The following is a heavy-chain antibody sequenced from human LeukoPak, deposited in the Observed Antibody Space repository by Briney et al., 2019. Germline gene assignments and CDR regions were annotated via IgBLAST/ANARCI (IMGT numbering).Heavy chain of an antibody. V-gene: IGHV1-69*06. CDR3: AREVIEYYYDSSGYFV. CDR2: IIPIFGTA. Sequence: AASVKVSCKASGGTFSSYAISWVRQAPGQGLEWMGGIIPIFGTANYAQKFQGRVTITADKSTSTAYMELSSLRSEDTAVYYCAREVIEYYYDSSGYFVWGQGTLVTVSS. D-gene: IGHD3-22*01. J-gene: IGHJ4*02. CDR1: GGTFSSYA.